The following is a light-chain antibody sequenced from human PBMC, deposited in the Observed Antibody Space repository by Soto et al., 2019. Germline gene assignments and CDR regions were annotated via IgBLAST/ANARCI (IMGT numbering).Light chain of an antibody. CDR1: QSINTY. J-gene: IGKJ2*01. CDR3: QQRSNWPPYT. V-gene: IGKV3-11*01. CDR2: EAS. Sequence: EIVLTQAPATLSLSPGEGATLSCRASQSINTYLAWYQQRPGQAPRLLIYEASNSATGIPARFSGSGSGTDFTLTISSLEPEDSAVYYCQQRSNWPPYTFGQGTK.